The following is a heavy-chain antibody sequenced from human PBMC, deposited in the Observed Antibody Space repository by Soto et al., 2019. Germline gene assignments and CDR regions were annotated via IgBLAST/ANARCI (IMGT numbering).Heavy chain of an antibody. CDR1: GFTFSTYA. J-gene: IGHJ4*02. D-gene: IGHD5-18*01. Sequence: GGSLRLSCAASGFTFSTYAMSWVRQAPGKGLEWVSTIDNSGGITYYADSVKGRFTISRDNSKNTLYLQMNSLRAEDTAVHYCAKGGYNYGFLFDCWGQGTLVTFSS. V-gene: IGHV3-23*05. CDR2: IDNSGGIT. CDR3: AKGGYNYGFLFDC.